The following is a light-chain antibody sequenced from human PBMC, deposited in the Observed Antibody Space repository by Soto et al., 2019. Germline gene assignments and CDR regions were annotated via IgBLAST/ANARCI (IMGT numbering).Light chain of an antibody. V-gene: IGLV2-14*03. CDR3: SSFTSSTTRV. J-gene: IGLJ1*01. CDR2: DVS. CDR1: SSDIGGYDY. Sequence: QSALTQPASVSGSPGQSITISCTGSSSDIGGYDYVSWYQQYLGKAPKLMIYDVSNRPSGVSNRFSGSKSGNTASLTISGLQADDEADYYCSSFTSSTTRVFGTGTKLTVL.